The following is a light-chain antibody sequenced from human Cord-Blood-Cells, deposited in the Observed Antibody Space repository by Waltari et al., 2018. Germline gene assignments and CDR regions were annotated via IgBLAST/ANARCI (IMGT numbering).Light chain of an antibody. V-gene: IGLV2-11*01. CDR3: CSYAGSFHVV. J-gene: IGLJ2*01. Sequence: QSALTQPRSVSGSPGQSVTISCTGPSSDFGGYNYFSWYQQHPGKAPKLMIYDVSKRPSGVPDRFSGSKSGNTASLTISGLQAEDEADYYCCSYAGSFHVVFGGGTKLTVL. CDR1: SSDFGGYNY. CDR2: DVS.